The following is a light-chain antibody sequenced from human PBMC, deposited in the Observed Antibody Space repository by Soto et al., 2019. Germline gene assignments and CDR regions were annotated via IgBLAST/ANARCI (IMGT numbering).Light chain of an antibody. Sequence: QSALTQPPSASGSPGQSVTISCTGTSSDVGGYNYVSWYQQHPGKAPKLMIYEVSQRPSGVPDRFSGSKSGTTASLTVSGLQAEDEADYYCSSYAGSNNLVFGGGTQLTVL. CDR3: SSYAGSNNLV. CDR1: SSDVGGYNY. CDR2: EVS. J-gene: IGLJ2*01. V-gene: IGLV2-8*01.